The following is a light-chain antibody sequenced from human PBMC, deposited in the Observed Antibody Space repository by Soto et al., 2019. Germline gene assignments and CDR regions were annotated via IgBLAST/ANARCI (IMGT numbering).Light chain of an antibody. V-gene: IGKV3-20*01. CDR1: ESVYSNY. Sequence: EIVLTQSPGTLSLSPGERGTLSCRASESVYSNYLAWYQKKPGQAPRLLIHGASIRATGIPDRFSGSGSATDFTLTISSLEREDFTVNYCQQYGRSPITFGQGTRLEIK. J-gene: IGKJ5*01. CDR3: QQYGRSPIT. CDR2: GAS.